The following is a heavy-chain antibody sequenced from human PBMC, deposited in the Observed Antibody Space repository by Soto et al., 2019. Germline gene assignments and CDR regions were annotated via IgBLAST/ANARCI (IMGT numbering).Heavy chain of an antibody. D-gene: IGHD2-15*01. CDR1: GYTFTSYG. CDR3: ERDAHFDTVVARVSRDGMDV. Sequence: QVQLVQSGAEVKKPGASVKVSCKASGYTFTSYGISWVRQAPGQGLEWMGWISAYNGNTNYAQKLQGRVTMTTDTSTSTAYMELRSLRSDDTAVYYCERDAHFDTVVARVSRDGMDVWGQGTTVTVSS. V-gene: IGHV1-18*01. CDR2: ISAYNGNT. J-gene: IGHJ6*02.